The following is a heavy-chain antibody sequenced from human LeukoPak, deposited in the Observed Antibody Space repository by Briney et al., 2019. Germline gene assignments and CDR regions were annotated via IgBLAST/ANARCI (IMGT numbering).Heavy chain of an antibody. J-gene: IGHJ5*02. CDR2: IYYSGST. Sequence: NPSETLSLTCTVSGGSISSSSYYWGWIRQPPGKGLEWIGSIYYSGSTYYNPSLKSRVTISVDTSKNQFSLKLSSVTAADTAVYYCARQGPAVAGTVVPHNWFDPWGQGTLVTVSS. CDR3: ARQGPAVAGTVVPHNWFDP. CDR1: GGSISSSSYY. V-gene: IGHV4-39*01. D-gene: IGHD6-19*01.